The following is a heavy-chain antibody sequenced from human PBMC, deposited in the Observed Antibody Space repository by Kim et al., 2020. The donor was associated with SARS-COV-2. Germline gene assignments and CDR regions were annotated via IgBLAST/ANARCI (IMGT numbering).Heavy chain of an antibody. CDR3: ARGPNYSPFDY. CDR2: I. J-gene: IGHJ4*02. D-gene: IGHD4-4*01. Sequence: IYYADAVRGRFTNSVDNDKNSLYLQMNSLRAEDTAVYYCARGPNYSPFDYWGQGTLVTVSS. V-gene: IGHV3-48*03.